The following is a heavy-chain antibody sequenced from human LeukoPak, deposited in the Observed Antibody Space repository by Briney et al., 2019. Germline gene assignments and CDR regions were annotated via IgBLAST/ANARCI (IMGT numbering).Heavy chain of an antibody. CDR3: AREGLGYCSTTTCFLFDY. CDR1: GFPFNISA. J-gene: IGHJ4*02. D-gene: IGHD2-2*01. Sequence: GGSLRLFCAASGFPFNISAINWVRQAPGQGLEWVALISNDGNSKYYADSVKGRFTISRDSSKSTVFLQMNSLRVEDTAVYYCAREGLGYCSTTTCFLFDYWGQGALVTVSS. V-gene: IGHV3-30*04. CDR2: ISNDGNSK.